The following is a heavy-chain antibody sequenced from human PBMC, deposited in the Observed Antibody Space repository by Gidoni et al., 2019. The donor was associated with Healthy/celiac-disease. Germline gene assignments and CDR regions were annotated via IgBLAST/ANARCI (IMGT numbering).Heavy chain of an antibody. J-gene: IGHJ6*02. CDR2: IIPIFGTA. Sequence: QVQLVQSGAEVKKPGSSVKVSCKASGGTFSSYAISWVRQAPGQGLEWMGGIIPIFGTANYAQKFQGRVTITADESTSTAYMELSSLRSEDTAVYYCARDLAAAAYYYYYGMDVWGQGTTVTVSS. V-gene: IGHV1-69*01. D-gene: IGHD6-13*01. CDR1: GGTFSSYA. CDR3: ARDLAAAAYYYYYGMDV.